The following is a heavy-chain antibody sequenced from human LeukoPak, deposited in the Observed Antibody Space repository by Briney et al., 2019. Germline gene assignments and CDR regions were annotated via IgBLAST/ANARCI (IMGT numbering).Heavy chain of an antibody. V-gene: IGHV4-61*02. Sequence: SETLSLTCTVSGGSIFSGRKYWSWIRQPAGKGLEWIGRFYPSGSTNYNPSLKSRVTISVDTSKNQFYLKLTSVTAADTAVYYCARAYSSSWYFNWFDPWGQGTLVTVSS. J-gene: IGHJ5*02. CDR3: ARAYSSSWYFNWFDP. CDR1: GGSIFSGRKY. D-gene: IGHD6-13*01. CDR2: FYPSGST.